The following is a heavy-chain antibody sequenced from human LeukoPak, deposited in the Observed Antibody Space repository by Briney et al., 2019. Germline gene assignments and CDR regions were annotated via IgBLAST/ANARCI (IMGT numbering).Heavy chain of an antibody. V-gene: IGHV3-13*01. D-gene: IGHD3-3*01. J-gene: IGHJ2*01. CDR1: GSSFNSYD. CDR3: ARDRGYDFWSGSFDL. CDR2: IGTGGDT. Sequence: GGSLRLSCEASGSSFNSYDMHWVRQVTGKGLEWVSAIGTGGDTYYADFVKGRFTISRENAKKSFYLEMNCLSAGDTAVYYCARDRGYDFWSGSFDLWGRGTLVTVSS.